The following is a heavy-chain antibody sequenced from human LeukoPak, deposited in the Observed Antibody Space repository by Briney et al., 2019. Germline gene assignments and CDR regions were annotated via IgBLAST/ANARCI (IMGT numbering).Heavy chain of an antibody. V-gene: IGHV5-51*01. CDR2: IYPGDSGT. CDR1: GYNFINYW. Sequence: GESLKISCKGSGYNFINYWIGWVRQRPGQGLEWMAIIYPGDSGTRRSPSFQGQVTISADKSTTTAYLQWSSLKASDTAMYYCARRIPGAGTYDYWGQGTLVTVSS. J-gene: IGHJ4*02. CDR3: ARRIPGAGTYDY. D-gene: IGHD6-19*01.